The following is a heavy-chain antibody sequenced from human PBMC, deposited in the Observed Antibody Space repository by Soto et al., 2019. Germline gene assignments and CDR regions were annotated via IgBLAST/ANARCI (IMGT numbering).Heavy chain of an antibody. D-gene: IGHD2-21*01. CDR2: SIPIQGRA. V-gene: IGHV1-69*02. Sequence: QVQLVQSGAEVRKPGSSVKVSCEASGGSFISYIFTWVRQAPGQGLEWMGRSIPIQGRADYALKFQDRVTITADRSTQTVYMELSSLTPEYTALYYCAKSLVFVDHAYMDVWGKGTTVTVSS. CDR1: GGSFISYI. CDR3: AKSLVFVDHAYMDV. J-gene: IGHJ6*03.